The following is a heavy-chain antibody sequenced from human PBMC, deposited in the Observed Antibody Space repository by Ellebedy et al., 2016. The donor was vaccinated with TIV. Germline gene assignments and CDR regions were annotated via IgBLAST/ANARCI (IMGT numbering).Heavy chain of an antibody. Sequence: SETLSLTXTVSGGSISSYYWSWIRQPPGKGLEWIGYIYYSGSTNYNPSLKSRVTISVDRSKNQFSLKLSSVTAADTAVYYCARSGLGYCSSTSCYGNRYFDYWGQGTLVTVSS. D-gene: IGHD2-2*01. CDR3: ARSGLGYCSSTSCYGNRYFDY. J-gene: IGHJ4*02. V-gene: IGHV4-59*12. CDR1: GGSISSYY. CDR2: IYYSGST.